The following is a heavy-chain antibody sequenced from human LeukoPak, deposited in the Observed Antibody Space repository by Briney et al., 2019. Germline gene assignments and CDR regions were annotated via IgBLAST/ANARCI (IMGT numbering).Heavy chain of an antibody. CDR2: ISSSGTFI. J-gene: IGHJ4*02. CDR3: ARDQGSYTDYEVDY. CDR1: GFSFNRYS. Sequence: GGSLRLPCVTYGFSFNRYSMNWVRQAPGKWLKWVSFISSSGTFIYYEDSVKGRFIITRDNAKKSLFLQLNSLRPEDTGVYYCARDQGSYTDYEVDYWGQGTLVTVSS. D-gene: IGHD5-12*01. V-gene: IGHV3-21*01.